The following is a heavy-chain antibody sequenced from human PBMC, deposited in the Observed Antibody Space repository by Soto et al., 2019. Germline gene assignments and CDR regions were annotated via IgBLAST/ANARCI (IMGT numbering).Heavy chain of an antibody. J-gene: IGHJ4*02. CDR3: ARRYGYSFDY. Sequence: QVQLQESGPGLVKPSETLSLTCTVSGGSISSYYWSWIRQPPGKGLEWIGYIYYSGSTNYNPSLRRRVTTPVDTSKTQFSLKLSSVTAADTAVYYCARRYGYSFDYWGQGTLVTVSS. CDR1: GGSISSYY. D-gene: IGHD1-1*01. CDR2: IYYSGST. V-gene: IGHV4-59*08.